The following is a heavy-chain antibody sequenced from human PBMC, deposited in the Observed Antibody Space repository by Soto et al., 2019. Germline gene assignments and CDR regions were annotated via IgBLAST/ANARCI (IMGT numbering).Heavy chain of an antibody. CDR1: GYTFTGYY. D-gene: IGHD2-2*01. CDR3: ARDPRYCSSTSCSYYMDV. Sequence: ASVKVSFKASGYTFTGYYMHWVRQAPGQGLEWMGWINPNSGGTNYAQKFQGWVTMTRDTSISTAYMELSRLRSDDTAVYYCARDPRYCSSTSCSYYMDVWGKGTTVTVSS. V-gene: IGHV1-2*04. J-gene: IGHJ6*03. CDR2: INPNSGGT.